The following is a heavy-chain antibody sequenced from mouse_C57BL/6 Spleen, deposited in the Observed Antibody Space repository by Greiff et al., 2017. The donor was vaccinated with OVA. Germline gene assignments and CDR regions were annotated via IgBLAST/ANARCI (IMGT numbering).Heavy chain of an antibody. J-gene: IGHJ2*01. D-gene: IGHD2-4*01. CDR3: ARHYDYDAFDY. V-gene: IGHV1-59*01. Sequence: QVQLQQPGAELVRPGTSVKLSCKASGYTFTSYWMHWVKQRPGQGLEWIGVIDPSDSYTNYNQKFKGKATLTVDTSSSTAYMQLSSLTSDDAAVYYCARHYDYDAFDYWGQGTTLTVSS. CDR2: IDPSDSYT. CDR1: GYTFTSYW.